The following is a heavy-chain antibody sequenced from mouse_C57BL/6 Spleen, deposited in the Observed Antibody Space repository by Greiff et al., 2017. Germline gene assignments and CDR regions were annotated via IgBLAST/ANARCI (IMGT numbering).Heavy chain of an antibody. D-gene: IGHD1-1*01. CDR2: IYPGDGDT. J-gene: IGHJ1*03. V-gene: IGHV1-82*01. CDR3: ARNALTTVVPSWYFDV. Sequence: QVQLQQSGPELVKPGASVKISCKASGYAFSSSWMNWVQQRPGKGLEWIGRIYPGDGDTNYNGKFKGKATLTADKSSSTAYMQLSSLTSEDSAVYFCARNALTTVVPSWYFDVWGTGTTVTVSS. CDR1: GYAFSSSW.